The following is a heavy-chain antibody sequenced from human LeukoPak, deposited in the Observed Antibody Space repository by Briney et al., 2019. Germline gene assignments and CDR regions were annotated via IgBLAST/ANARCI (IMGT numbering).Heavy chain of an antibody. CDR1: GGSISSYY. Sequence: PSETLSLTCTVSGGSISSYYWSWIRQPAGKGLEWIGRIYTSGSTNYNPSLKSRVTVSVDTSKNQFSLKLNSVAAADTAVYYCARTRGGYGDYTFDSWGQGTLVTVSS. CDR3: ARTRGGYGDYTFDS. CDR2: IYTSGST. V-gene: IGHV4-4*07. J-gene: IGHJ4*02. D-gene: IGHD4-17*01.